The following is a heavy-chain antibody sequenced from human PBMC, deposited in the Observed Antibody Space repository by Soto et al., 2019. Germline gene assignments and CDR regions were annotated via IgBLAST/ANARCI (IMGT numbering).Heavy chain of an antibody. V-gene: IGHV3-23*01. J-gene: IGHJ4*02. Sequence: LRLSCAASGFSFSDYAMSWVRQAPGKGLEWVSVISESGGNTHYADSVRGRFTVSRDNSKNSLSLRMNSLRDEDTAVYFCAKRSPYSSGWYSPIFDYWGQGALVTVSS. CDR1: GFSFSDYA. CDR3: AKRSPYSSGWYSPIFDY. D-gene: IGHD6-13*01. CDR2: ISESGGNT.